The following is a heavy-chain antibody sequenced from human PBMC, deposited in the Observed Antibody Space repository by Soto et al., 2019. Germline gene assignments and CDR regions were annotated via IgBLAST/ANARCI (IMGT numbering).Heavy chain of an antibody. CDR3: AREVFLTGHHHFAY. J-gene: IGHJ4*01. Sequence: QVQLQQWGAGLLKPSETLSLTCAVYGGSFSGYYWSWIRQPPGKGLEWIGEINHSGRTNYNPSLTIRVTISVDPSKIPVSLKLSSVTAAATAVYYWAREVFLTGHHHFAYWGHGTRVTVSS. D-gene: IGHD3-9*01. CDR2: INHSGRT. V-gene: IGHV4-34*01. CDR1: GGSFSGYY.